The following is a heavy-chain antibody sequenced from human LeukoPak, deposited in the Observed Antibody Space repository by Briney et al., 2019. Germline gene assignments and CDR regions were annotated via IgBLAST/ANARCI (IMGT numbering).Heavy chain of an antibody. Sequence: PGRSLRLSCAASGFTFDDYAMHWVRQAPGKGLEWVSGISWNSGSIGYADSVKGRFTISRDNAKNSLYLQMNSLRAEDTALYYCTKVQTYYYDSSGYPDAFDIWGQGTMVTVSS. CDR1: GFTFDDYA. CDR2: ISWNSGSI. J-gene: IGHJ3*02. D-gene: IGHD3-22*01. CDR3: TKVQTYYYDSSGYPDAFDI. V-gene: IGHV3-9*01.